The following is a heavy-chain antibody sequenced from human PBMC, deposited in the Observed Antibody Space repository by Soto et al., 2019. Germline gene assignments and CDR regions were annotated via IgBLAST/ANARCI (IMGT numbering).Heavy chain of an antibody. CDR3: AGDGVYSPFDY. D-gene: IGHD4-17*01. CDR1: GYTFTNYY. Sequence: QVQLVQSGAEVKKPGASVKVSCKASGYTFTNYYMHWVRQATGQGLEWMGVINPSGGSTSYPQKSKGRGTRTRDTCKSTVCMELSSLRSDDTAVYYCAGDGVYSPFDYWGQGTLVTVSS. CDR2: INPSGGST. J-gene: IGHJ4*02. V-gene: IGHV1-46*03.